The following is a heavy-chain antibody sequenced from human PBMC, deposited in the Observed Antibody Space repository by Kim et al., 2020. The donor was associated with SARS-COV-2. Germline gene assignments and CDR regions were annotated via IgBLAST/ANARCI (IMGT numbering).Heavy chain of an antibody. J-gene: IGHJ3*02. Sequence: PSLKSRVTISVDTSKNQFALKLSSVTAADTAVYYCARHYGGGLVLDAFDIWGQGTMVTVSS. V-gene: IGHV4-39*01. D-gene: IGHD6-19*01. CDR3: ARHYGGGLVLDAFDI.